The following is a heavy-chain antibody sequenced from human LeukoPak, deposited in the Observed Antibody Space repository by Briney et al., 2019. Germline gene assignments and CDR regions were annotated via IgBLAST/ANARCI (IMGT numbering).Heavy chain of an antibody. D-gene: IGHD4-11*01. J-gene: IGHJ4*02. V-gene: IGHV3-30*02. CDR3: ARDHEYSNYD. CDR1: GFTFSNYG. CDR2: IRYDGSNK. Sequence: GGSLRLSCTASGFTFSNYGMHWVRQAPGKGLEWVAFIRYDGSNKYYADSVKGRFTISRDNSKNTLYLQMNSLRAEDTAVYYCARDHEYSNYDWGQGTLVTVSS.